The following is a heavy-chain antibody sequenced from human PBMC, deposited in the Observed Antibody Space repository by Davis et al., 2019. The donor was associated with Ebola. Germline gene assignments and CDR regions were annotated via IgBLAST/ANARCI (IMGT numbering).Heavy chain of an antibody. CDR2: IIPIFGTA. J-gene: IGHJ6*02. CDR1: GGTFSSYA. V-gene: IGHV1-69*06. Sequence: AASVKVSCKASGGTFSSYAISWVRQAPGQGLEWMGGIIPIFGTANHAQKFQGRVTITADKSTSTAYMELSSLRSEETAVYYCARDENSNYGFYYYGMDVWGQGTTVTVSS. D-gene: IGHD4-11*01. CDR3: ARDENSNYGFYYYGMDV.